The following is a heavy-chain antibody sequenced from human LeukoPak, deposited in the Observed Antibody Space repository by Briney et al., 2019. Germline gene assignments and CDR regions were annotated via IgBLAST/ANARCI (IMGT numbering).Heavy chain of an antibody. CDR3: ARSLFRIAARPHFDY. Sequence: PSETLSLTCTVSGDSLNSSTYYWGWVRQPPGKGLEYIGSVFYSRNSYNNPTLKGRLTLSIGTSKNHFSLRLSAVPAADTAIYYCARSLFRIAARPHFDYWGRGTVVTVSS. CDR2: VFYSRNS. D-gene: IGHD6-6*01. CDR1: GDSLNSSTYY. J-gene: IGHJ4*02. V-gene: IGHV4-39*02.